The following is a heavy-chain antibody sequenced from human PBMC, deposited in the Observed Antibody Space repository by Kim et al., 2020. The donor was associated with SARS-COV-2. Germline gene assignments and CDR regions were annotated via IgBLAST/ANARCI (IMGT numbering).Heavy chain of an antibody. CDR3: ARPTREYSSSSGAFDI. CDR2: IYYTGST. Sequence: SETLSLTCTVSGGSISSYYWSWIRQPPGKGLEWIGYIYYTGSTNYNPSLESRVTISVDTSKNQFSLKLSSVTAADTAVYYCARPTREYSSSSGAFDIWSQGTMVTVSS. J-gene: IGHJ3*02. V-gene: IGHV4-59*08. CDR1: GGSISSYY. D-gene: IGHD6-6*01.